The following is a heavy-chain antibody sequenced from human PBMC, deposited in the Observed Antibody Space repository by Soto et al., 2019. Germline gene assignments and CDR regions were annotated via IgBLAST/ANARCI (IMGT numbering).Heavy chain of an antibody. CDR3: AKIVGATGGTDAFDI. Sequence: EVQLVESGGGLVKPGGSLRLSCAASGFTFSSYSMNWVRQAPGKGLEWVSSISSSSSYIYYADSVKGRFTISRDNAKSSLYLQMNSLRAEDTAVYYCAKIVGATGGTDAFDIWGQGTMVTVSS. V-gene: IGHV3-21*01. D-gene: IGHD1-26*01. J-gene: IGHJ3*02. CDR1: GFTFSSYS. CDR2: ISSSSSYI.